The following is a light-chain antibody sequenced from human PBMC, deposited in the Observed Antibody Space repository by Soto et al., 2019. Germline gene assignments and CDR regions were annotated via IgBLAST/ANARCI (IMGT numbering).Light chain of an antibody. V-gene: IGKV3-20*01. CDR1: QSVSNNY. CDR3: QQYGSSGT. CDR2: GAS. Sequence: EIVLTQSPGTLSLSPGERATLSCRASQSVSNNYLAWYQQKPGQAPRLLIYGASTRATGIPYRFSGSGSGTDFTLTISRPEPEDFAVYYCQQYGSSGTFGQGTKVEIK. J-gene: IGKJ1*01.